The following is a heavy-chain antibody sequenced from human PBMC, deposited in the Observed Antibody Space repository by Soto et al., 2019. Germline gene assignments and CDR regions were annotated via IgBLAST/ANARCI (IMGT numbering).Heavy chain of an antibody. CDR3: ARGRIAVAGIDY. Sequence: SESLSLTCTVSGDSVSINSYSWSWIRQPPGKGLEWIGSIYYSGSTYYNPSLKIRVTISVDTSKNQFSLKLSSVTAADTAVYNCARGRIAVAGIDYWGQGTLVTVS. D-gene: IGHD6-19*01. V-gene: IGHV4-39*01. CDR1: GDSVSINSYS. CDR2: IYYSGST. J-gene: IGHJ4*02.